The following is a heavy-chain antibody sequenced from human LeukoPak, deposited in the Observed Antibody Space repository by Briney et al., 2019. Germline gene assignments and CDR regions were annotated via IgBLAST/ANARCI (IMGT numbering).Heavy chain of an antibody. D-gene: IGHD2-15*01. CDR1: GFTFSSYA. Sequence: PGGSLRLSCAASGFTFSSYAMSWVRQAPGKGLEWVSAISGSGGSTYYADSVKGRFTISSDNSKNTLYLQMNSLRAEDTAVYYCAKGTYCSGGSCPLTDFDYWGQGTLVTVSS. CDR3: AKGTYCSGGSCPLTDFDY. V-gene: IGHV3-23*01. J-gene: IGHJ4*02. CDR2: ISGSGGST.